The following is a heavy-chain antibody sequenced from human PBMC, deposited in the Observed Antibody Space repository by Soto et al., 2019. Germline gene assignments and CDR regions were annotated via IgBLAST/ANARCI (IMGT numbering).Heavy chain of an antibody. CDR3: ARGLGGRMDD. CDR1: GTIFSSYT. Sequence: QVQLVQSGAEVKKPGSSVRVSCKASGTIFSSYTISWVRQAPGQGLEWMGRIIPILGETNSAQKFQGRVTRTADKSTNTAYMELNSLRLEDTAVYYCARGLGGRMDDWGQGTKVTVSS. D-gene: IGHD3-16*01. V-gene: IGHV1-69*08. CDR2: IIPILGET. J-gene: IGHJ6*02.